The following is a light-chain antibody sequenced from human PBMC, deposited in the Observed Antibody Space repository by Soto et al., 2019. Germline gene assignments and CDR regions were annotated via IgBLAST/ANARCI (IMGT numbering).Light chain of an antibody. CDR3: QQYNSYLT. CDR1: QSISSW. V-gene: IGKV1-5*03. J-gene: IGKJ1*01. CDR2: KAS. Sequence: IHMTQSPSTLSASEGDRVTITCRASQSISSWLAWYQQKPGKAPKLLIYKASSLESGVPSRFSGSGSGTEFTLTISSLQPDDFATYYCQQYNSYLTFGQGTKVDIK.